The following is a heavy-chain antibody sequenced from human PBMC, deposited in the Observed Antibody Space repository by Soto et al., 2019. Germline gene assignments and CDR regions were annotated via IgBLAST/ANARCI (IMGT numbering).Heavy chain of an antibody. CDR1: GYTFTGYY. V-gene: IGHV1-2*04. Sequence: ASVKVSCKASGYTFTGYYMHWVRQARGQGLEWMGWINPNRGGTNYAQKFQGWVTMTRDTSISTDYMELSRLRSDDTAVYYCAILPSYYYDSSGPALMDVWGQGTTVTVSS. CDR2: INPNRGGT. J-gene: IGHJ6*02. D-gene: IGHD3-22*01. CDR3: AILPSYYYDSSGPALMDV.